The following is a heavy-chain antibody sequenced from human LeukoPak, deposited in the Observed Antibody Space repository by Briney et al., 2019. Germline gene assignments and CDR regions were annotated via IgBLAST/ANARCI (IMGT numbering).Heavy chain of an antibody. CDR2: INPHSGDT. CDR3: SKAFSEALNNWFDP. Sequence: ASVTVSCKSTGYIFTGHHVHWVRPAPPQGLEWLGWINPHSGDTNYAHPFQGRVAMTSDTSINTAYMELSRLTSDATAVYYCSKAFSEALNNWFDPWGQGTLVTVSS. CDR1: GYIFTGHH. J-gene: IGHJ5*02. D-gene: IGHD6-19*01. V-gene: IGHV1-2*02.